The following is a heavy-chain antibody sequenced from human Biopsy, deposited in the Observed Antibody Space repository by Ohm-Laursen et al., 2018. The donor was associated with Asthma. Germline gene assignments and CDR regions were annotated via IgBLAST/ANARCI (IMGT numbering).Heavy chain of an antibody. J-gene: IGHJ5*02. CDR1: GYTFTSNA. CDR2: LNPVNGNT. Sequence: ASVMVSCKASGYTFTSNAIHWMRQAPGQSLEWMAWLNPVNGNTKYSQQFQGRVTITRDTSASTAYMELSSLTSEDTAVFYCAREVGATRYDPWGQGTLVTVSS. V-gene: IGHV1-3*01. CDR3: AREVGATRYDP. D-gene: IGHD1-26*01.